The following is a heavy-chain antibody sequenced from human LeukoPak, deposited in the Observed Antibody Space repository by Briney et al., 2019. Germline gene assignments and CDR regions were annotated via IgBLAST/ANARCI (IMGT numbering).Heavy chain of an antibody. CDR2: ISGSGGST. J-gene: IGHJ3*02. V-gene: IGHV3-23*01. CDR3: AKLGLVGGDAVDI. CDR1: GFTFSSYA. Sequence: RGSLRLSCAASGFTFSSYAMSWGRPLPGKGMEWVSAISGSGGSTYYADSVKGRLTISRDNSKNTLYLQMNSQRAEDAAVYYCAKLGLVGGDAVDIWGQGTMVTVSS.